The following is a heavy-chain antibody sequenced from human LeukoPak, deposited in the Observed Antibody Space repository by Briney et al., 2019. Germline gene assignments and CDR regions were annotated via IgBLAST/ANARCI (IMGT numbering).Heavy chain of an antibody. V-gene: IGHV4-30-2*01. D-gene: IGHD2-15*01. Sequence: SQTLSLTCAVSGGSFSSDGYSWNWIRQPPGKGLEWIGYIYPSGNTYYNPSLKSRVTISIDRSKNQFSLNLSSVTAADTAVYYCARGYCSGSTCYLAFDIWGQGTMF. CDR2: IYPSGNT. CDR3: ARGYCSGSTCYLAFDI. CDR1: GGSFSSDGYS. J-gene: IGHJ3*02.